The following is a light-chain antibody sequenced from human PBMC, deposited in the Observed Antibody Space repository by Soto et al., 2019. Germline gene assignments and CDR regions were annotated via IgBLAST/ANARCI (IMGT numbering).Light chain of an antibody. CDR3: QQYNSWLT. CDR2: KAS. CDR1: HSISGW. Sequence: DIQMTQDPSTLSASVGDRVTITCRASHSISGWLAWYQQKPGKAPNLLIYKASTLQSGVPSRFSGSGSGTEFTLTISSLQPDGFATCYCQQYNSWLTFAGGTKVEIK. J-gene: IGKJ4*01. V-gene: IGKV1-5*03.